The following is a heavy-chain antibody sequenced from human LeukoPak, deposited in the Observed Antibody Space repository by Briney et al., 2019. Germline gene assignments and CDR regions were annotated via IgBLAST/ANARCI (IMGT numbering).Heavy chain of an antibody. Sequence: GASVKVSCKASGYTFTSYGISWVRQAPGQGLEWMGWISPYNGNTNYAQKLQGRFTMTTDTSTSTAYMELRSLRSDDTAVYYCARATGYSRGYSSGWFDPWGQGTLVTVSS. CDR1: GYTFTSYG. D-gene: IGHD6-19*01. J-gene: IGHJ5*02. CDR3: ARATGYSRGYSSGWFDP. V-gene: IGHV1-18*01. CDR2: ISPYNGNT.